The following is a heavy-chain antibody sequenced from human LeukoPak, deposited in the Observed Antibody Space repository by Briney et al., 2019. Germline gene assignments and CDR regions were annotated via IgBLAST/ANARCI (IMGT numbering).Heavy chain of an antibody. D-gene: IGHD3-3*01. J-gene: IGHJ4*02. V-gene: IGHV3-23*01. CDR1: GFTFSSYA. Sequence: GGSLRLSCAASGFTFSSYAMSWVRQAPGKGLEWVSAISGSGGSTYYADSVKGRFTISRDNSKNTLYLQMNSLRAEDTAVYYCAKVSNYDFWSGRQFDYWGQGTLVTVSS. CDR3: AKVSNYDFWSGRQFDY. CDR2: ISGSGGST.